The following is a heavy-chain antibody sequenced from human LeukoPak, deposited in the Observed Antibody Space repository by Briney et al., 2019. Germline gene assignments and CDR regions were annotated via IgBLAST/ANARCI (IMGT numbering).Heavy chain of an antibody. CDR1: GYTFPGYY. CDR2: INPNSGGT. Sequence: ASVKVSCKASGYTFPGYYMHWVRQAPGQGLEWMGWINPNSGGTNYAQKFQGRVTMTRDTSISTAYMELSRLRSDDTAVYYSAREHSSSSGKVFDYWGQGTLVTVSS. CDR3: AREHSSSSGKVFDY. V-gene: IGHV1-2*02. J-gene: IGHJ4*02. D-gene: IGHD6-6*01.